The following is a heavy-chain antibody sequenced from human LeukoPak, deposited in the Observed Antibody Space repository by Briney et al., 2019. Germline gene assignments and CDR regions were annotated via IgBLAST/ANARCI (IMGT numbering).Heavy chain of an antibody. CDR3: AKISTSTNCCLEGSQH. CDR1: GFTSSA. J-gene: IGHJ1*01. D-gene: IGHD2-2*01. V-gene: IGHV3-30-3*02. Sequence: QAGGSLRLSCAASGFTSSAMRWVRQAPGKGLEWAAVISYDGNNKYYADSVKGRFTVSRDNSNNTLYLQMNSLRPEDTALYYCAKISTSTNCCLEGSQHWGQGTLVTVSS. CDR2: ISYDGNNK.